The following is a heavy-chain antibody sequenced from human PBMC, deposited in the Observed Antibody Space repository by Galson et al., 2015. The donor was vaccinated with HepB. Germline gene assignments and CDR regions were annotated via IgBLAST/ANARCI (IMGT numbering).Heavy chain of an antibody. V-gene: IGHV1-69*13. D-gene: IGHD3-10*01. CDR3: ARDVGSGNYYYDY. CDR1: GGTFSTYA. J-gene: IGHJ4*02. CDR2: IVPIFGTA. Sequence: SVKVSCKASGGTFSTYAINWVRQAPGQGLEWVGGIVPIFGTAKYAQKFQARVTITADESTSTAYMELSSLRSEDTAVYYCARDVGSGNYYYDYWGQGTLVTVSS.